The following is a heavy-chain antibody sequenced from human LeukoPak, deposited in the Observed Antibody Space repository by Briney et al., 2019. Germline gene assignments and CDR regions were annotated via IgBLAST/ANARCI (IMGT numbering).Heavy chain of an antibody. Sequence: SETLSLTCAVYGGSFSGYYWSWIRQPPGKGLEWIGEINHSGSTNYNPSLKSRVTISVDTSKNQFSLKLSSVTAADTAVYYCAREEWLSYYYFDYWGQGTLVTVSS. CDR1: GGSFSGYY. D-gene: IGHD3-3*01. J-gene: IGHJ4*02. CDR3: AREEWLSYYYFDY. V-gene: IGHV4-34*01. CDR2: INHSGST.